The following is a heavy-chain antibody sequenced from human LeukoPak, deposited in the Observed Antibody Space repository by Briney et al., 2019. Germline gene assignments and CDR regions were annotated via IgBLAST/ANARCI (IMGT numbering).Heavy chain of an antibody. J-gene: IGHJ4*02. Sequence: SETLSLTYSVSGDSLSSGRSYWAWIRQPPGKGLEWIGTIYYNGRTYYNPSLKSRVSISIDTSKGLFSMNLTSVTAADTAFYFCARHKGGGAHSFDHWSQGALVTVSS. V-gene: IGHV4-39*01. CDR1: GDSLSSGRSY. D-gene: IGHD2-15*01. CDR2: IYYNGRT. CDR3: ARHKGGGAHSFDH.